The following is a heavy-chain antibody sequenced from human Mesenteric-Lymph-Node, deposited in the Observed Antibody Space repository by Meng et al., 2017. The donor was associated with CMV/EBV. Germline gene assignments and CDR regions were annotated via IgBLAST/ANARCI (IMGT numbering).Heavy chain of an antibody. V-gene: IGHV3-66*01. CDR3: TGDSVSNPNLDY. D-gene: IGHD3-10*01. CDR2: IYRGDNT. J-gene: IGHJ4*02. Sequence: EVGLGESGCGLCLTGGSLGLSLAAPGLNVRDKYMSWGRRAPGKGLVVVRIIYRGDNTDYIGSVKDSFTVSGNNSNNTMNLLMNSLRVEDTAVYYCTGDSVSNPNLDYWGQGTLVTVSS. CDR1: GLNVRDKY.